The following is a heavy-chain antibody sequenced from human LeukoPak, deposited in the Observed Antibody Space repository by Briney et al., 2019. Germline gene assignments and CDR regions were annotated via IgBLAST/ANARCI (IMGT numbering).Heavy chain of an antibody. V-gene: IGHV3-23*01. CDR3: GRDPNGDYVGAFEF. Sequence: QAGGSLRLSCAASGFTFSEYALVWVHQAPGKGLEWVSASSSGGANPLYADAVKGRFTISRDNSKNALYLQMNSLRAEDTAVYFCGRDPNGDYVGAFEFWGHGTTVIVSS. D-gene: IGHD4-17*01. CDR2: SSSGGANP. CDR1: GFTFSEYA. J-gene: IGHJ3*01.